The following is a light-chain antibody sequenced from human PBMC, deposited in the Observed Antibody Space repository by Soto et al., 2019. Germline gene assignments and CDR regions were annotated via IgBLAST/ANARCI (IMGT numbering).Light chain of an antibody. CDR2: GAS. V-gene: IGKV3-20*01. CDR3: QQYGTSPWT. CDR1: QNVANNY. J-gene: IGKJ1*01. Sequence: EIVLTQSPGTLSLSPGERATLSCRASQNVANNYLAWFRQKPGQTPRLLIYGASSRAAGIPDRFSGSGSGTDFTLTISXLEPEDFAVFYCQQYGTSPWTFGQGTKV.